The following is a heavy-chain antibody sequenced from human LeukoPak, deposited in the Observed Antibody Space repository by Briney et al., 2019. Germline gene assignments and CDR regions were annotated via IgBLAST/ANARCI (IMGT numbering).Heavy chain of an antibody. Sequence: GGSLRLSRAASVFTFSSYAMCCVRQAPGKGVEWVSAISGSGGSTYYADSVKGRFTISRDNSKNTLYLQMNSLRAEDTAVYYCAKGYGDFDYWGQGTLVTVSS. J-gene: IGHJ4*02. CDR1: VFTFSSYA. CDR3: AKGYGDFDY. CDR2: ISGSGGST. D-gene: IGHD4-17*01. V-gene: IGHV3-23*01.